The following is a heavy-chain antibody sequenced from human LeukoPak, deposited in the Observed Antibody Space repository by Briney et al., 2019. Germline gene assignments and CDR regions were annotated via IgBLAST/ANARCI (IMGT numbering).Heavy chain of an antibody. CDR1: GGSISSSSYY. CDR2: IYYSGST. CDR3: ARLTMIVVGRLDY. J-gene: IGHJ4*02. D-gene: IGHD3-22*01. Sequence: SETLSLTCTVSGGSISSSSYYWGWIRQPPGKGLEWIGSIYYSGSTNYNPSLKRRVTISVDTSKNQFSLKLSSVTAADTAVYYCARLTMIVVGRLDYWGQGTLVTVSS. V-gene: IGHV4-39*01.